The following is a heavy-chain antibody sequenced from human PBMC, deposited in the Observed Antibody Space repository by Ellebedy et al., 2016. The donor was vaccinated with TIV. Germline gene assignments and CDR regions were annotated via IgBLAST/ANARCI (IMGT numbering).Heavy chain of an antibody. CDR1: GFTFSSYA. Sequence: GESLKISXAASGFTFSSYAMNWVRQSPGKGLEWVSSINGRGDRTYYADSVKGRFTISRDNSKNTLSLQMNSLRAEDTAVYYCAKPARTDATDFWGQGTLVTVSS. D-gene: IGHD4-17*01. V-gene: IGHV3-23*01. CDR3: AKPARTDATDF. J-gene: IGHJ4*02. CDR2: INGRGDRT.